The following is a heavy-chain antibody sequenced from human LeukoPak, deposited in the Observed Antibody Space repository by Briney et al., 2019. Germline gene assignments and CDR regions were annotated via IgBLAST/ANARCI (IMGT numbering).Heavy chain of an antibody. Sequence: GGSLRLSCATSGFIVSYNYMSWVRQAPGQGLEWVASIGPTGFDRYHADSIKGRFTISRDNANNFLYLQMDSLRAEDTAVYYCATETNGRHYDYWGQGTLLTVSS. CDR3: ATETNGRHYDY. V-gene: IGHV3-21*06. D-gene: IGHD1-14*01. J-gene: IGHJ4*02. CDR2: IGPTGFDR. CDR1: GFIVSYNY.